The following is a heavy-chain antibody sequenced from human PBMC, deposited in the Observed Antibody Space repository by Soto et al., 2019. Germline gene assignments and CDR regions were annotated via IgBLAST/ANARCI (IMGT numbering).Heavy chain of an antibody. J-gene: IGHJ3*02. CDR1: GYTFTSYG. CDR2: ISAYNGNT. V-gene: IGHV1-18*01. Sequence: ASVKVSCKASGYTFTSYGISWVRQAPGQGLEWMGWISAYNGNTNYAQKLQGRVTMTTDTSTSTAYMELRSLRSEDTAVYYCAADRTPPGWSGYYAFDIWGQGTMVTVSS. D-gene: IGHD3-3*01. CDR3: AADRTPPGWSGYYAFDI.